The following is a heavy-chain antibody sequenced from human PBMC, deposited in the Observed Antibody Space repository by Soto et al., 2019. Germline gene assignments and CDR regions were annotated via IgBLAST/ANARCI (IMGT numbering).Heavy chain of an antibody. CDR3: ARVGFIAARPEEHFDP. V-gene: IGHV1-18*01. Sequence: GASVKVSCKASGFTFNSYCISWVRQAPGQGLEWMGWISAYNGNTNYAQKLQGRVTMTTDTSTSTAYMELRSLRSDDTAVYYCARVGFIAARPEEHFDPWGQGTLVTVSS. J-gene: IGHJ5*02. D-gene: IGHD6-6*01. CDR2: ISAYNGNT. CDR1: GFTFNSYC.